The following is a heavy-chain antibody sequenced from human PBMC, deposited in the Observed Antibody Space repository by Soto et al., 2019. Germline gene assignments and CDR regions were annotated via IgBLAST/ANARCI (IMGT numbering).Heavy chain of an antibody. V-gene: IGHV4-59*10. Sequence: SETLSLTCSVSGASITSHYWSWIRQSAGEGLQWIGRVYARGATNYNPSLKSRVTISGDTSKNQFSLKLTSVTAADTAVYYCARSSGDDFFYYGMDVWGHGTTVTSP. CDR2: VYARGAT. CDR3: ARSSGDDFFYYGMDV. CDR1: GASITSHY. D-gene: IGHD4-17*01. J-gene: IGHJ6*02.